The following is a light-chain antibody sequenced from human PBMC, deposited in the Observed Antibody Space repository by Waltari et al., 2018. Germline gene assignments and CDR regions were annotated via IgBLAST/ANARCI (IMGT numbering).Light chain of an antibody. Sequence: IQLTQSPSSLSASVGDRVSITCRASQGINNYLAWYQQKPGKAPKLLIYAASTLQSGVPPRFSGSGSGTDFTLTISSLQPEDFATYYCQLLNSYQWTFCQVTKVEI. CDR1: QGINNY. V-gene: IGKV1-9*01. CDR2: AAS. CDR3: QLLNSYQWT. J-gene: IGKJ1*01.